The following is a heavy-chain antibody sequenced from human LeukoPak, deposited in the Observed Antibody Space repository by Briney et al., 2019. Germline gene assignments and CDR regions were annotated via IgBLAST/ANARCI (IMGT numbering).Heavy chain of an antibody. D-gene: IGHD6-19*01. CDR2: ISSSGSTI. CDR3: AREEQWSPDFFDY. Sequence: PGGSLRLSCAASGFTFSSYEMNWVRQAPGKGLEWVSYISSSGSTIYYADSVKGRFTISRDNAKNSLYLQMNSLRAEDTAVYYCAREEQWSPDFFDYWGQGTLVTVSS. J-gene: IGHJ4*02. CDR1: GFTFSSYE. V-gene: IGHV3-48*03.